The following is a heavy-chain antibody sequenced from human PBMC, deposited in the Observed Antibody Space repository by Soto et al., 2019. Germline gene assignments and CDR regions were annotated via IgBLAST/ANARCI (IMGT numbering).Heavy chain of an antibody. CDR1: GFTFSNSW. V-gene: IGHV3-74*01. J-gene: IGHJ5*02. Sequence: EVQLVESGGGLVQPGGSLRLSCAASGFTFSNSWRHWVRQAPGKGLVWVSRINGDGSSTTYADSVKGRFTISRDNAKNTLYLQMNSLRVEDTAVYYCARWAGWFDPWGQGTLVTVSS. CDR3: ARWAGWFDP. CDR2: INGDGSST.